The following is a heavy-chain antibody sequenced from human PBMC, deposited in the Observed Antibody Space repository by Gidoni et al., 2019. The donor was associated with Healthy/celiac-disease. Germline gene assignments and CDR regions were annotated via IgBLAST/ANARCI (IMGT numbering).Heavy chain of an antibody. V-gene: IGHV3-15*01. CDR3: TTDRWAVPLQPHNWFDP. CDR2: IKSKTDGGTT. Sequence: EVQLVESGGGVVKPGGSLRLSCAAAGFTFSNAWISWVRQAPGKGLEWVGRIKSKTDGGTTDYAAPVKGRFTISRDDSKNTLYLQMNSLKTEDTAVYYCTTDRWAVPLQPHNWFDPWGQGTLVTVSS. CDR1: GFTFSNAW. D-gene: IGHD6-19*01. J-gene: IGHJ5*02.